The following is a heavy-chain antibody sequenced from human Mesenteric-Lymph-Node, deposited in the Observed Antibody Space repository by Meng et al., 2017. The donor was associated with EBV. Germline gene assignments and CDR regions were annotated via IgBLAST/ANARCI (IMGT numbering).Heavy chain of an antibody. J-gene: IGHJ4*02. V-gene: IGHV3-15*01. Sequence: EVQVVESGGGLVKPGGSLSSLCAASGFTFSNAWMGWGRQAPGRGLEWVGSIKSKSDGGTTDYAAPVKGRFTISRDDSKNTLYLQMNSLKTEDTAVYYCSTDLLLGGQGTLVTVSS. D-gene: IGHD3-3*02. CDR1: GFTFSNAW. CDR3: STDLLL. CDR2: IKSKSDGGTT.